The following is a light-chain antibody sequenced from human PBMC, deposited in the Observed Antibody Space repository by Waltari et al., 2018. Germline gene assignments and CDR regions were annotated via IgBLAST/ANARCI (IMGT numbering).Light chain of an antibody. CDR3: QNYNSAPRT. Sequence: DIQMTQSPSALSPSVGDRLTITCRASQDISNYLAWYQQKTGKIPKLLIYAASSLQSGVPSRFSGSGSGTDFSLTISSLQPEDVATYYCQNYNSAPRTFGQGTKVEIK. J-gene: IGKJ1*01. CDR1: QDISNY. CDR2: AAS. V-gene: IGKV1-27*01.